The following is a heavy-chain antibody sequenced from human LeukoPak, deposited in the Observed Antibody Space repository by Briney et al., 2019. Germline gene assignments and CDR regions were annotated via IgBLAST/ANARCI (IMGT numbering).Heavy chain of an antibody. D-gene: IGHD5-18*01. J-gene: IGHJ4*02. CDR2: ISYDGSNK. V-gene: IGHV3-30*18. Sequence: PGGSLRLSCAASGFTFSSYGMHWVRQAPGKGLEWVAVISYDGSNKYYADSVKGRFTISRDNSKNTLYLQINSLRAEDTAVYYCAKIIYSYGLGYFDYWGQGTLVTVSS. CDR1: GFTFSSYG. CDR3: AKIIYSYGLGYFDY.